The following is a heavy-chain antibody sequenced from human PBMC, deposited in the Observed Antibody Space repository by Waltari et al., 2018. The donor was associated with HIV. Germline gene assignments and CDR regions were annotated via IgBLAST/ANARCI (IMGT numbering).Heavy chain of an antibody. Sequence: VQLVESGGGLVKPGGSLRLSCAASGLTFTDYWMTWARQAPGKGLEWVSLFRRSRTMYDGGSVLGRCPISSDNAKSFLCLQVISLRAEGTAVCCCAGNRTISSAYFDYWGQGTPVTVSS. CDR1: GLTFTDYW. J-gene: IGHJ4*02. D-gene: IGHD3-3*01. V-gene: IGHV3-11*04. CDR3: AGNRTISSAYFDY. CDR2: FRRSRTM.